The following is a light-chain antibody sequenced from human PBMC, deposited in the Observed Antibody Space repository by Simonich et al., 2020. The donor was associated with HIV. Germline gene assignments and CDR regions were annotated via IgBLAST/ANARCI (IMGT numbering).Light chain of an antibody. V-gene: IGLV1-47*01. CDR2: RNN. J-gene: IGLJ2*01. Sequence: QSVLTPPPSASGTPGQRVTISCSGSSSNIGSNYVYWYQQLPGTAPKLLIFRNNQRPSGVTDRFSGSKSGTSASLDISGLRSEDEADYYCAAWDDSLSVLFGGGTKLTVL. CDR3: AAWDDSLSVL. CDR1: SSNIGSNY.